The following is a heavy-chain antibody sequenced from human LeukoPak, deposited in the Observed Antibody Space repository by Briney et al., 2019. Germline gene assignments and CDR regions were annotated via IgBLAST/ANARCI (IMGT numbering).Heavy chain of an antibody. Sequence: ASVKVSCKASGYTFTNYDINWVRQATGQGLEWMGWMNPNSGHTGYAQKFQDRVTMTRNTSISAAYMELSSLRSEDTAVYYRARTPGRGSYRYTDWGQGTLVTVSS. CDR2: MNPNSGHT. CDR1: GYTFTNYD. CDR3: ARTPGRGSYRYTD. V-gene: IGHV1-8*01. D-gene: IGHD3-16*02. J-gene: IGHJ4*02.